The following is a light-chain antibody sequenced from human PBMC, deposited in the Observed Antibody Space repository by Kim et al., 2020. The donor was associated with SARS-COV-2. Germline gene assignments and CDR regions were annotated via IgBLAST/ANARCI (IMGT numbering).Light chain of an antibody. CDR1: QSVGTL. V-gene: IGKV3-11*01. J-gene: IGKJ4*01. CDR3: EQRRSSPLT. CDR2: DAS. Sequence: LSPGERATPSCRVSQSVGTLFASYQRKTGQAPRLLIYDASTGAPGIPARFRGSGSLTDFTLTISSQEREEFAVYYCEQRRSSPLTFGGGTKVGIK.